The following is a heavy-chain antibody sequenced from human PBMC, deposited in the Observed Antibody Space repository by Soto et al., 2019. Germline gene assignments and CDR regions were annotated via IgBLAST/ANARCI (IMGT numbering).Heavy chain of an antibody. J-gene: IGHJ3*02. Sequence: LRLSCAASGFTLTNDWVNWVRQAPGKGLEWVGRIKSKTDGGTTDYAAPVKGRFTISGDDSKNTLYLEMHSLKAEDTAVYYCTTEQHSEHQTGYCGGASCYSNAFYMWGQGTMVTVSS. CDR3: TTEQHSEHQTGYCGGASCYSNAFYM. CDR2: IKSKTDGGTT. V-gene: IGHV3-15*07. CDR1: GFTLTNDW. D-gene: IGHD2-15*01.